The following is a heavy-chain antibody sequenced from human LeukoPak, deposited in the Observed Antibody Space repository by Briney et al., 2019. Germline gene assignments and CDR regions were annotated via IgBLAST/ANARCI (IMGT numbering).Heavy chain of an antibody. V-gene: IGHV3-48*04. J-gene: IGHJ4*02. CDR1: GFTFSGYG. Sequence: GGSLRLSCAASGFTFSGYGMHWVRQAPGKGLEWVSYISSSGSTIYYADSVKGRFTISRDNAKNSLYLQMNSLRAEDTAVYYCARGGAPQQLAFDYWGQGTLVTVSS. D-gene: IGHD6-13*01. CDR3: ARGGAPQQLAFDY. CDR2: ISSSGSTI.